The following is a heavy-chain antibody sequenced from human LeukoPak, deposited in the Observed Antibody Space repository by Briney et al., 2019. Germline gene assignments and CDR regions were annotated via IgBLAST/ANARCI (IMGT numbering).Heavy chain of an antibody. CDR1: GFTSSASN. J-gene: IGHJ4*02. Sequence: GGSLRPSVAASGFTSSASNRGGFRQPQGKGLEWVSYMSQRGSTIFYADSVKGRFTISRDNAKNSLYLQMNSLRAEDTAVYYCARSESISMIFDSWGQGTLVTVSS. CDR2: MSQRGSTI. V-gene: IGHV3-11*01. CDR3: ARSESISMIFDS. D-gene: IGHD3-16*01.